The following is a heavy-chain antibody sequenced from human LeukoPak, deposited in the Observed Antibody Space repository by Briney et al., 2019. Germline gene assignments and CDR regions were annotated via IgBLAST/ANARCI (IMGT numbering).Heavy chain of an antibody. CDR2: IRSDGSNK. CDR3: ATISGGGNMRGDY. D-gene: IGHD4-23*01. CDR1: GFSFGTYG. V-gene: IGHV3-30*02. Sequence: GGSLRLSCSASGFSFGTYGMHWVRQAPGKGLEWVAFIRSDGSNKYYADSVKGRFFISRDNSKNTLYLQMNSLRAEDTAVYYSATISGGGNMRGDYWGQGTLVTVSS. J-gene: IGHJ4*02.